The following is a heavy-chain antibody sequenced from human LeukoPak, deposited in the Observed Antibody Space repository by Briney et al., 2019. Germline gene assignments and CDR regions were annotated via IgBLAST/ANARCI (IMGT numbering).Heavy chain of an antibody. Sequence: GGSLRLSCAASGFTFSSYAMSWVRQAPGKGLEWVSAISGSGGSTYYADSVKGRFTFSRDNSKNTLYLQMNSLRAEDTAVYYCAKAASGIAVAGTIRFDPWGQGTLVTVSS. CDR2: ISGSGGST. D-gene: IGHD6-19*01. V-gene: IGHV3-23*01. CDR3: AKAASGIAVAGTIRFDP. CDR1: GFTFSSYA. J-gene: IGHJ5*02.